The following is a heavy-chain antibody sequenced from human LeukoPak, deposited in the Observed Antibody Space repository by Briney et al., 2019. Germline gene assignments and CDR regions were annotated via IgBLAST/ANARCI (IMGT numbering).Heavy chain of an antibody. CDR3: ARDTTPEY. CDR1: GGSISSSSYY. J-gene: IGHJ4*02. V-gene: IGHV4-39*07. Sequence: PSETLSLTCTVSGGSISSSSYYWGWIRQPPGKGLEWIGSIYYSGSTYYNPSLKSRVTISVDTSKNQFSLKLSSVTAADTAVYYCARDTTPEYWGQGTLVTVYS. D-gene: IGHD1-26*01. CDR2: IYYSGST.